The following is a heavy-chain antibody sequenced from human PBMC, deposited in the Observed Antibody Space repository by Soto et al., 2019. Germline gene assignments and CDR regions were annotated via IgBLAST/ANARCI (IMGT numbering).Heavy chain of an antibody. Sequence: GESLKISCKGSGYSFTSYWISWVRQMPGKGLEWMGRIDPSDSYTNYSPSFQGHVTISADKSISTAYLQWSSLKASDTAMYYCARQNSHCSGGSCPYGMDVWGQGTTVTVSS. J-gene: IGHJ6*02. CDR2: IDPSDSYT. CDR3: ARQNSHCSGGSCPYGMDV. V-gene: IGHV5-10-1*01. CDR1: GYSFTSYW. D-gene: IGHD2-15*01.